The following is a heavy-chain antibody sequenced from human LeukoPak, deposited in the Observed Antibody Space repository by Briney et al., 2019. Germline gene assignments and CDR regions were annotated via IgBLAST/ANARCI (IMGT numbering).Heavy chain of an antibody. CDR3: AKRWGDDTYYFDF. D-gene: IGHD3-10*01. CDR2: ISGSGGST. CDR1: GFTFSSYA. J-gene: IGHJ4*02. V-gene: IGHV3-23*01. Sequence: GGSLRLSCAASGFTFSSYAMSWVRQAPGKGLEWVSGISGSGGSTYYADSVKGWFTISRDNSKNTLYLQMNSLRAEDTAVYYCAKRWGDDTYYFDFWGQGNLVTVSS.